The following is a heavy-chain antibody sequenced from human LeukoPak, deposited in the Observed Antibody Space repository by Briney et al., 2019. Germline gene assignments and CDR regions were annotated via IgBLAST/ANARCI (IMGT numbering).Heavy chain of an antibody. CDR1: GFTFSNYA. CDR3: AKRLGDPRAFDY. CDR2: ISGSSGTI. D-gene: IGHD2-21*02. Sequence: GGSLRLSCAASGFTFSNYAMNWVRQAPGKGVEWVSGISGSSGTINYAAPVKGRFTISRDNSRNTLYLQMNSLRADDTAVYYCAKRLGDPRAFDYWGQGTLVTVSS. V-gene: IGHV3-23*01. J-gene: IGHJ4*02.